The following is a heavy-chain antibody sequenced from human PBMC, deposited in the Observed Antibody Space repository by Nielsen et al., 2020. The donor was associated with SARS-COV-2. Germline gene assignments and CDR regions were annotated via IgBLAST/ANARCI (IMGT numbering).Heavy chain of an antibody. Sequence: GESLKISCAASGFTFTNYGMHWVRQAPGKGLEWLAVISYDGSQKYYEESVKGRITISRDNSKNTLFLLMNNLKSEDTALYYCARDRTPYSNSSGMGYWGQGTLVTVSS. D-gene: IGHD6-6*01. V-gene: IGHV3-30*03. CDR3: ARDRTPYSNSSGMGY. CDR2: ISYDGSQK. CDR1: GFTFTNYG. J-gene: IGHJ4*02.